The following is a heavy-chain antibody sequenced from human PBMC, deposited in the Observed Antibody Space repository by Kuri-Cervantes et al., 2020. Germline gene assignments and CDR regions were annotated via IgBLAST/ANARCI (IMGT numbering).Heavy chain of an antibody. CDR1: GYSISSGYY. D-gene: IGHD6-13*01. Sequence: GSLRLSCAVSGYSISSGYYWGWIRQPPGKGLEWIGSIYHSGSTYYNPSLKSRVTISVDTSKNQFSLKLSSVTAADTAVYYCALSTHIAAANFDYWGQGTLVTVSS. V-gene: IGHV4-38-2*01. CDR3: ALSTHIAAANFDY. CDR2: IYHSGST. J-gene: IGHJ4*02.